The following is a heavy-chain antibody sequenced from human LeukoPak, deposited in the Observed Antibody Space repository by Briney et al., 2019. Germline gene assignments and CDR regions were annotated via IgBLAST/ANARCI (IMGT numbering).Heavy chain of an antibody. J-gene: IGHJ6*03. CDR3: ARVSYDYVWGSYRYHYYYYMDV. D-gene: IGHD3-16*02. CDR1: GGSFSGYY. CDR2: INHSGST. Sequence: SETLSLICAVYGGSFSGYYWSWIRQPPGKGLEWIGEINHSGSTNYNPSLKSRVTISVDTSKNQFSLKLSSVTAADTAVYYCARVSYDYVWGSYRYHYYYYMDVWGKGTTVTVSS. V-gene: IGHV4-34*01.